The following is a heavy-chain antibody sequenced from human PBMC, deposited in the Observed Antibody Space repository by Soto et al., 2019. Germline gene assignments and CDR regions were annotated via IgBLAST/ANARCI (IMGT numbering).Heavy chain of an antibody. Sequence: SETLSLTCTVSGGSISSSIYYWGWIRQPPGKGLEWIGSIYYSGSTYYNPSLKSRVTISVDTSKNQFSLKLSSVTAADTAVYYCARQGIAAAGLPVNDYYYYGMDVWGQGTTVTVSS. CDR1: GGSISSSIYY. CDR3: ARQGIAAAGLPVNDYYYYGMDV. V-gene: IGHV4-39*01. D-gene: IGHD6-13*01. CDR2: IYYSGST. J-gene: IGHJ6*02.